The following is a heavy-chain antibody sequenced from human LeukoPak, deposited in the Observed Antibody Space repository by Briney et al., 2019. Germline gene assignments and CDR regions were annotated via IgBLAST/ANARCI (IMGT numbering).Heavy chain of an antibody. CDR1: GFTFSSYW. J-gene: IGHJ6*03. V-gene: IGHV3-74*01. D-gene: IGHD3-16*01. Sequence: GGSLRLSCAASGFTFSSYWMHSVRQAPGKGLVWVSRINSDGSSTSYANSVKGRFTISRDNAKNTLYLQMNSLRAEDTAVYYCARDGDYYYMDVWGKGTTVTVSS. CDR2: INSDGSST. CDR3: ARDGDYYYMDV.